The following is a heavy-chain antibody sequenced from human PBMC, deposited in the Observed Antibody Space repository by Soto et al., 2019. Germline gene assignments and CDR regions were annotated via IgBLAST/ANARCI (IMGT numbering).Heavy chain of an antibody. V-gene: IGHV6-1*01. Sequence: PSQTLSLTCVISGDSVSSNSAAWNWFRQSPSRGLEWLGRTYYRTRWYYDYAVSVRSRITVNPDISKNQFSLQLTSVTPEDTAVYYCAGTTSHYWYYMDVWGKGTTVTVSS. D-gene: IGHD1-7*01. J-gene: IGHJ6*03. CDR2: TYYRTRWYY. CDR3: AGTTSHYWYYMDV. CDR1: GDSVSSNSAA.